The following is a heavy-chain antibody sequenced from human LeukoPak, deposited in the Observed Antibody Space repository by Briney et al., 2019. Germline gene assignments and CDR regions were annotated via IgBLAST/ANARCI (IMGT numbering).Heavy chain of an antibody. CDR1: GFTFSSYA. CDR3: ARGRGLAWYFDY. CDR2: ISYDGSNK. J-gene: IGHJ4*02. V-gene: IGHV3-30*04. Sequence: GGSLRLSCAAPGFTFSSYAMHWVRQAPGKGLEWVAVISYDGSNKYYADSVKGRFTISRDNSKNTLYLQMNSLRAEDTAVYYCARGRGLAWYFDYWGQGTLVTVSS.